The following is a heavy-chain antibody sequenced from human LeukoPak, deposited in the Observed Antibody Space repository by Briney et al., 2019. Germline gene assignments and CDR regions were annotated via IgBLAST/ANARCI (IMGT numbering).Heavy chain of an antibody. D-gene: IGHD5-24*01. CDR3: AKGLDGYNSLCDY. V-gene: IGHV3-23*01. Sequence: GGSLRLSCAASGFTFSSYAMSWVRQAPGKGLEWVSAISGSGGSTYYADSVKGRFTISRDNSKNTLYLRMNSLRAEDTAVYYCAKGLDGYNSLCDYWGQGTLVTVSS. CDR2: ISGSGGST. CDR1: GFTFSSYA. J-gene: IGHJ4*02.